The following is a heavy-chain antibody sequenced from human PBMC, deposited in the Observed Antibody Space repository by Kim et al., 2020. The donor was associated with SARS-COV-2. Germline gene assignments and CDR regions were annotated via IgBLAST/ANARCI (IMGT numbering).Heavy chain of an antibody. CDR1: GFTFSSYG. V-gene: IGHV3-30*03. J-gene: IGHJ4*02. CDR3: IREGYNYGYAY. Sequence: GGSLRLSCAASGFTFSSYGMHWVRQAPGKGLEWVAVISYDGSNKYYADSVKGRFTISRDNSKNTLYLQMNSLRAEDTAVYYCIREGYNYGYAYWGQGTLVTVSS. D-gene: IGHD5-18*01. CDR2: ISYDGSNK.